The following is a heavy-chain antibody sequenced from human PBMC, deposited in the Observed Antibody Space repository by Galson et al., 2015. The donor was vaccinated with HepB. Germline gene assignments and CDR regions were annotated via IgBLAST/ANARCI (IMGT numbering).Heavy chain of an antibody. CDR3: ARVVLPVLGYCSSTSCYLVDY. Sequence: QSGAEVKKPGASVKVSCKASGYTFTSYGISWVRQAPGQGLEWMGWISAYNGNTNYAQKLQGRVTMTTDTSTSTAYMELRSLRSDDTAVYYCARVVLPVLGYCSSTSCYLVDYWGQGTLVTVSS. CDR1: GYTFTSYG. J-gene: IGHJ4*02. V-gene: IGHV1-18*01. CDR2: ISAYNGNT. D-gene: IGHD2-2*01.